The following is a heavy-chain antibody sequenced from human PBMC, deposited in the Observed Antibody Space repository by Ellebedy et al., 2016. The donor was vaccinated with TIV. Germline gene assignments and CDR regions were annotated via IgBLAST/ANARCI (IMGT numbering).Heavy chain of an antibody. CDR1: GGSFSGYF. CDR3: ARFGSY. D-gene: IGHD3-10*01. J-gene: IGHJ4*02. V-gene: IGHV4-34*01. Sequence: SETLSLTXAVYGGSFSGYFWSWIRQPPGKGLEWIGEINRSGSTNYSPSLKSRVTISVGTSKNHFSLKLSSVTAADTAVYYCARFGSYWGQGTLVTVSS. CDR2: INRSGST.